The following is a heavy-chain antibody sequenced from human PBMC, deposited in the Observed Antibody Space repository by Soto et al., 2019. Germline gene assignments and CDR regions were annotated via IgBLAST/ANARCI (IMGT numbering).Heavy chain of an antibody. D-gene: IGHD6-19*01. J-gene: IGHJ2*01. CDR3: AKPVAGYWFFDL. CDR1: GFTFSNYA. V-gene: IGHV3-23*01. Sequence: EVQLLESGGGLVQPGGSLRLSCAASGFTFSNYAMNWVRQAPGKGLEWVSGITGGGGSTYYADSVKGRFTISRDNSKNTLYLQMNSLGAEDTAVYYCAKPVAGYWFFDLWGRGTLVTVSS. CDR2: ITGGGGST.